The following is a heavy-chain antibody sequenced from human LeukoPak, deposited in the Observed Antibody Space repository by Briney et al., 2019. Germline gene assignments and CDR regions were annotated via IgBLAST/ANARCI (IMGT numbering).Heavy chain of an antibody. CDR3: ARGTMITFGGVIAPDYFDY. V-gene: IGHV4-59*01. CDR2: INYSGST. Sequence: SETLSLTCTVSGGSISSYYWSWIRQPPGKGLEWIGYINYSGSTNYNPSLKSRVTISVDTSKNQFSLKLSSVTAADTAVYYCARGTMITFGGVIAPDYFDYWGQGTLVTVSS. CDR1: GGSISSYY. D-gene: IGHD3-16*02. J-gene: IGHJ4*02.